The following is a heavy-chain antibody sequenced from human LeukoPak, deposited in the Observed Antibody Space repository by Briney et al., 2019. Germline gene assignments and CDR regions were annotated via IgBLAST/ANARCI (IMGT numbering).Heavy chain of an antibody. D-gene: IGHD3-3*01. Sequence: GASVKVSCKVSGYTLTGLSMHWVRQAPGKGLEWMGGFDPEDGETIYAQKFQGRVTMTEDTSTDTAYMELSSLRSEDTAVYYCATRLRFLEWLPVDYWGQGTLVTVSS. J-gene: IGHJ4*02. CDR1: GYTLTGLS. CDR2: FDPEDGET. V-gene: IGHV1-24*01. CDR3: ATRLRFLEWLPVDY.